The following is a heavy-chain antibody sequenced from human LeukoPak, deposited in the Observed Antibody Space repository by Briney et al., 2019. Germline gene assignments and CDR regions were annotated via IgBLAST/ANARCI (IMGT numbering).Heavy chain of an antibody. D-gene: IGHD3-16*02. J-gene: IGHJ2*01. Sequence: GGSLRLSCAASGFTYSSYWMHWVRQAPGKGLEWVSLISWDGGSTYYADSVKGRFTISRDNSKNSLYLQMNSLRAEDTALYYCARGRYYDYVWGSYRYENWYFDLWGRGTLVTVSS. CDR3: ARGRYYDYVWGSYRYENWYFDL. CDR1: GFTYSSYW. CDR2: ISWDGGST. V-gene: IGHV3-43D*03.